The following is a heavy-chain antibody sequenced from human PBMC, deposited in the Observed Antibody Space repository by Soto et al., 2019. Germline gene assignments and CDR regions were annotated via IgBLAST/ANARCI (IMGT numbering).Heavy chain of an antibody. V-gene: IGHV1-69*06. CDR2: TIPISGTA. J-gene: IGHJ6*02. CDR3: ARHPEGIAARLGYYYYYGMDV. CDR1: GGTFSSYA. Sequence: QVQLVQSGAEVTKPGSSVNVSSKDSGGTFSSYAFSWVQQAPGQGLEWLGWTIPISGTANYDQKFQGRGTITADKSTSTADMELSSLRSEDTAVYYCARHPEGIAARLGYYYYYGMDVWGQWTTVTVSS. D-gene: IGHD6-6*01.